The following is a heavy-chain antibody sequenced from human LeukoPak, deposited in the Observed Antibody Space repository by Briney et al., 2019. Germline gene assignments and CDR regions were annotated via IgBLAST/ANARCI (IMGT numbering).Heavy chain of an antibody. CDR3: ARVAPGYTYAYGAPYYFDN. CDR2: IYSGGIT. V-gene: IGHV3-53*04. Sequence: PGGSLRHSCAASGFTVNTNYMSRVRQAPGKGLEWVSVIYSGGITYYADSVKGRFTISRHDSKNTVYLQMNSLRAEDTALYYCARVAPGYTYAYGAPYYFDNWGQGTLVTVSS. CDR1: GFTVNTNY. D-gene: IGHD5-18*01. J-gene: IGHJ4*02.